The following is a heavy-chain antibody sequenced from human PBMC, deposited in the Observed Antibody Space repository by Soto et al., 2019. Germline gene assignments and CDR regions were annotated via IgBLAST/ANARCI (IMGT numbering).Heavy chain of an antibody. CDR2: ISGSGGST. CDR3: AKEEVLYNWNYNTYYFDY. D-gene: IGHD1-7*01. Sequence: EVQLLESGGGLVQPGGSLRLSCAASGFTFSSYAMSWVRQAPGKGLEWVSAISGSGGSTYYADSVKGRFTISRDNSKNTLYLQMNSLRAEDTAVYYCAKEEVLYNWNYNTYYFDYWGHGTLVTVSS. J-gene: IGHJ4*01. CDR1: GFTFSSYA. V-gene: IGHV3-23*01.